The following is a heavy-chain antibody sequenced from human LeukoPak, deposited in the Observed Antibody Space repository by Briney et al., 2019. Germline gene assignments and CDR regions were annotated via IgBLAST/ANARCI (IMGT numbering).Heavy chain of an antibody. CDR1: GGTFSSYA. V-gene: IGHV1-69*04. CDR3: AREEYGGYFDY. J-gene: IGHJ4*02. Sequence: GASVKVSCKASGGTFSSYAISWVRQAPGQGLEWMGRIIPILGIANYAQKFQGRVTITADKSTSTAYMELSSLRSEDTAVYYCAREEYGGYFDYWGQGTLVTVSS. D-gene: IGHD2-21*01. CDR2: IIPILGIA.